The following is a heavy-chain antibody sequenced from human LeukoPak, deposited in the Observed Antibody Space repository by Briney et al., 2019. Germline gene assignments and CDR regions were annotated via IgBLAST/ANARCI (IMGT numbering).Heavy chain of an antibody. Sequence: GGSLGLSCAASGFTFSSYAMSWVRQAPGKGLEWVSAISGSGGSTYYADSVKGRFTISRDNSKNTLYLQMNSLRAEDTAVYYCAKAPKGSGYRPSVYWGQGTLVTVSS. CDR2: ISGSGGST. D-gene: IGHD3-3*01. V-gene: IGHV3-23*01. CDR3: AKAPKGSGYRPSVY. CDR1: GFTFSSYA. J-gene: IGHJ4*02.